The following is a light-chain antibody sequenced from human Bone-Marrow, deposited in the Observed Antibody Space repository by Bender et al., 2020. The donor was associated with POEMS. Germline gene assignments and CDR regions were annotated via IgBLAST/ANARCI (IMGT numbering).Light chain of an antibody. CDR2: DDS. J-gene: IGLJ3*02. V-gene: IGLV3-1*01. CDR3: CTDHPNWV. Sequence: SYGLTQPPSVSVSPGQTASITCSGDNLGDSYVCWYQQKPGQAPVLVVYDDSDRPSGIPERFSGSNSWNTATLTINRVEAGDEADYYCCTDHPNWVFGGGTKLTVL. CDR1: NLGDSY.